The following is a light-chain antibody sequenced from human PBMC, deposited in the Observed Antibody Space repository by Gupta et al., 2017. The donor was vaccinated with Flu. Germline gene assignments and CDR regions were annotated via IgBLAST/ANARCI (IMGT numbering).Light chain of an antibody. Sequence: QSVLTQPPTASATPGQQLLITLLRSTSNIAINDVSWYQHFPRTAPKLLISGNNQLPSGVPDRFAGSKSGASASLAISGLRSEDEANYYCASWDDNLNDLLFGGGTKLTVL. CDR2: GNN. CDR1: TSNIAIND. J-gene: IGLJ2*01. V-gene: IGLV1-47*01. CDR3: ASWDDNLNDLL.